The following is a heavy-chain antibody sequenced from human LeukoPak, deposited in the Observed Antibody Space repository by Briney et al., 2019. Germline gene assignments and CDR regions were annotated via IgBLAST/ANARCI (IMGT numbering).Heavy chain of an antibody. V-gene: IGHV3-30-3*01. J-gene: IGHJ4*02. D-gene: IGHD6-19*01. CDR3: ARGRAVTGSTVIDY. CDR2: ISSDGGNR. Sequence: GGSLRLSCAASGFTFSSYAMHWVRRAPGRALEWVATISSDGGNRYYSDSVKGRFTISRDNSKNTLYLQMNSLRPEDAAVFHCARGRAVTGSTVIDYWGQGTLVTVSS. CDR1: GFTFSSYA.